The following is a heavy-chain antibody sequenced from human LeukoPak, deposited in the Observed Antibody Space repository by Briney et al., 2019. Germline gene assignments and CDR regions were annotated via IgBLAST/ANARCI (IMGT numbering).Heavy chain of an antibody. CDR2: INPNSGGT. V-gene: IGHV1-2*02. CDR3: ARVVSTVTTPPHWYFDL. Sequence: ASVKVSCKASGYTFTGYYMHWVRQAPGQGLEWMGWINPNSGGTNYAQKFQGRVTMTRDMSTSTVYMELSSLRSEDTAVYYCARVVSTVTTPPHWYFDLWGRGTLVTVSS. J-gene: IGHJ2*01. D-gene: IGHD4-17*01. CDR1: GYTFTGYY.